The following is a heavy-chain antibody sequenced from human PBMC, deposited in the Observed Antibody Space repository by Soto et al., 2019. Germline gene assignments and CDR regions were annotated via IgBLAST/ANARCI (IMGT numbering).Heavy chain of an antibody. Sequence: VHLLESGGGLVQPGGSLRLSFAPSGFTFSSFPMSWFRRPQGKGLEWVSAIGSRGDSTYYADSVKGRFTISRDNSKNTLYLQMNSLRAEDTAVYYCAKDLIYGYNSGRPFDSWGQGTLVTVSS. V-gene: IGHV3-23*01. J-gene: IGHJ4*02. CDR1: GFTFSSFP. D-gene: IGHD6-19*01. CDR3: AKDLIYGYNSGRPFDS. CDR2: IGSRGDST.